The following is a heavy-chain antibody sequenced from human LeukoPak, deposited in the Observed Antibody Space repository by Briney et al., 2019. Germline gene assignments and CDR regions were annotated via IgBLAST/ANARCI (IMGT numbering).Heavy chain of an antibody. CDR2: IYYGGST. D-gene: IGHD3-22*01. CDR3: ARAGSSSGHNWFDP. J-gene: IGHJ5*02. Sequence: SQTLSLTCTVSGGSIGTGDYYWSWIRQLPGKGLEWIAYIYYGGSTYYNPSLKSLLNISINASKKQYSLNLTSVTAEDTAVYYCARAGSSSGHNWFDPWGQGTLVTVSS. CDR1: GGSIGTGDYY. V-gene: IGHV4-31*01.